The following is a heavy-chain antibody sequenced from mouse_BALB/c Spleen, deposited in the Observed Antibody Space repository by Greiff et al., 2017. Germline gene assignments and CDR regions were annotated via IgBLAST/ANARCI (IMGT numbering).Heavy chain of an antibody. V-gene: IGHV2-9*02. D-gene: IGHD2-3*01. Sequence: VMLVESGPGLVAPSQSLSITCTVSGFSLTSYGVHWVRQPPGKGLEWLGVIWAGGSTNYNSALMSRLSISKDNSKSQVFLKMNSLQTDDTAMYYCARDLADGYYGAMDYWGQGTSVTVSS. J-gene: IGHJ4*01. CDR2: IWAGGST. CDR3: ARDLADGYYGAMDY. CDR1: GFSLTSYG.